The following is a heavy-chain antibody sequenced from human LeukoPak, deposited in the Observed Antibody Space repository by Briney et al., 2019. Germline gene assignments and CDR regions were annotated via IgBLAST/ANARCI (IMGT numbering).Heavy chain of an antibody. J-gene: IGHJ4*02. CDR1: GFTFSSYS. Sequence: GGSLRLSCAASGFTFSSYSMNWVRQAPGKGLEWVSYISSSSSTIYYADPVKGRFTLSRDNAKNSLYLQMNSLRAEDTAVYYCARVGRLQYGDYVAFDYWGQGALVTVSS. V-gene: IGHV3-48*04. D-gene: IGHD4-17*01. CDR3: ARVGRLQYGDYVAFDY. CDR2: ISSSSSTI.